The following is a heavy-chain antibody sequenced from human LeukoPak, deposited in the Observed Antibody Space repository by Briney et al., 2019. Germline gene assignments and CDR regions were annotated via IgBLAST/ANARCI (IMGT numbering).Heavy chain of an antibody. CDR2: IYTSGST. Sequence: SETLSLTCTVSGGSISNYYWTWIRQPAGKGREWIGRIYTSGSTTYNPSLKSRVTMSVDTSKNQFSLKLSSVTAADTAVYYCARDMYYYDSSGYYHYYYMDVWGKGTTVTVSS. CDR1: GGSISNYY. J-gene: IGHJ6*03. V-gene: IGHV4-4*07. D-gene: IGHD3-22*01. CDR3: ARDMYYYDSSGYYHYYYMDV.